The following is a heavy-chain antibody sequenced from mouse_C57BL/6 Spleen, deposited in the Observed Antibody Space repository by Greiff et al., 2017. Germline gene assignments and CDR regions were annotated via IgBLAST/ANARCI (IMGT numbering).Heavy chain of an antibody. CDR3: ARSGGPSWYFGV. CDR2: INPNNGGT. CDR1: GYTFTDYN. V-gene: IGHV1-18*01. D-gene: IGHD3-1*01. Sequence: EVQLQQSGPELVKPGASVKIPCKASGYTFTDYNMDWVKQSHGKSLEWIGDINPNNGGTIYNQKFKGKATLTVDKSSSTAYMELRSLTSEDTAVYCCARSGGPSWYFGVWGTGTTVTVSS. J-gene: IGHJ1*03.